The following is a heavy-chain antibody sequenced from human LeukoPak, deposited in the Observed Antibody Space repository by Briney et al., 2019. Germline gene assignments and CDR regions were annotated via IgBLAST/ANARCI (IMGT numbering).Heavy chain of an antibody. CDR3: ASHRGPDYYGSGSYYNAYFDY. CDR2: ISSSSSYI. J-gene: IGHJ4*02. CDR1: GFTFSSYS. D-gene: IGHD3-10*01. V-gene: IGHV3-21*01. Sequence: GGSLRLSCGASGFTFSSYSMNWVRQAPGKGLEWVPSISSSSSYIYYADSVKGRFTTSRDNAKNSLYLQMNSLRAEDTAVYYCASHRGPDYYGSGSYYNAYFDYWGQGTLVTVSS.